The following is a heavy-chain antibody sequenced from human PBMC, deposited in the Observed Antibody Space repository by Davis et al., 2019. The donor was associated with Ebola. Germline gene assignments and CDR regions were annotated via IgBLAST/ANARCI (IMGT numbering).Heavy chain of an antibody. CDR1: GGTFSSYA. CDR2: INPNSGGT. V-gene: IGHV1-8*02. Sequence: ASVKVSCKASGGTFSSYAISWVRQAPGQGLEWMGWINPNSGGTNYAQKFQGRVTMTRNTSISTAYMELNSLRAEDTAVYYCAKDSSLLRFLEWTYLVGYMDVWGKGTTVTVSS. J-gene: IGHJ6*03. CDR3: AKDSSLLRFLEWTYLVGYMDV. D-gene: IGHD3-3*01.